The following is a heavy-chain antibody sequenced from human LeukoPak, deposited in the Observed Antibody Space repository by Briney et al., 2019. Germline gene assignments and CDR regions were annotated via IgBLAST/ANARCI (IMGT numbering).Heavy chain of an antibody. CDR3: ARGDGGWYYFDY. J-gene: IGHJ4*02. CDR1: GFTFSSYS. D-gene: IGHD6-19*01. Sequence: SGGSLRLSCAASGFTFSSYSMNWVRQAPGKGLEWVSSISGSSSYIYYADSVKGRFTISRDNAKNSLYLQMNSLRAEDTAVYYCARGDGGWYYFDYWGQGTLVTVSS. CDR2: ISGSSSYI. V-gene: IGHV3-21*01.